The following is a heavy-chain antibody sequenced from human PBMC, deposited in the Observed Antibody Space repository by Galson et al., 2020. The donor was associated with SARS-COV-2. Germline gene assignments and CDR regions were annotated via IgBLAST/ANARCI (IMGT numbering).Heavy chain of an antibody. CDR1: GITLGDFA. J-gene: IGHJ6*03. CDR2: IRSRTYDGTT. V-gene: IGHV3-49*03. CDR3: ARGGFPYYYYMDV. Sequence: GESLKISCTVAGITLGDFAMSWFRQAPGKGLEWVGFIRSRTYDGTTEYAASVKDRFTISRDDSKNVAYLQMNSQITEDTAVYYCARGGFPYYYYMDVWGKGTAVTVSS.